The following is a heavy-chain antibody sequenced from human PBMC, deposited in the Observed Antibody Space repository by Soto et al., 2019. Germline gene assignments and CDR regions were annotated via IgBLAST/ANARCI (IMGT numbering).Heavy chain of an antibody. CDR1: GFTFSSYA. D-gene: IGHD5-12*01. CDR2: ISYDGSNK. V-gene: IGHV3-30-3*01. CDR3: ARDYSGYADYYYYYGMDV. J-gene: IGHJ6*02. Sequence: GGSLRLSCAASGFTFSSYAMHWVRQAPGKGLEWVAVISYDGSNKYYADSVKGRFTISRDNSKNTLYLQMNSLRAEDTAVYYCARDYSGYADYYYYYGMDVWGQGTTVTVSS.